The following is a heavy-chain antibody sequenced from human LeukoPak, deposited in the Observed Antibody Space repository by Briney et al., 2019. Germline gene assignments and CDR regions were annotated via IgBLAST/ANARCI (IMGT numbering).Heavy chain of an antibody. CDR2: IYYSGST. J-gene: IGHJ4*02. CDR1: GGSISSGGYY. Sequence: SETLSLTCTVSGGSISSGGYYWSWIRQHPGKGLEWIGYIYYSGSTYYNPSLKSRVTISVDTSKNQFSLKLSSVTAADTAGYYCARLAMVTGLDYWGQGTLVTVSS. CDR3: ARLAMVTGLDY. D-gene: IGHD5-18*01. V-gene: IGHV4-31*03.